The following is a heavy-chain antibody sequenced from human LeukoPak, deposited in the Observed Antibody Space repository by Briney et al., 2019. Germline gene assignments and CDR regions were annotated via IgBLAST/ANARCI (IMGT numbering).Heavy chain of an antibody. CDR1: GFTFSSYE. CDR2: ISSSGSTI. J-gene: IGHJ5*02. Sequence: PGGSLRLSCAASGFTFSSYEMNWIRQAPGKGLEWVSYISSSGSTIYYADSVKGRFTISRDNAKNSLYLQMNSLRPEDTAVYYCAREFGKDYYDVASHYYSRNWFDPWGQGTLVTVSS. V-gene: IGHV3-48*03. D-gene: IGHD3-22*01. CDR3: AREFGKDYYDVASHYYSRNWFDP.